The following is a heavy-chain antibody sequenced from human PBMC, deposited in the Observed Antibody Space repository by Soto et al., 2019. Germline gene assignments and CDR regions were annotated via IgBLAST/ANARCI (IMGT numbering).Heavy chain of an antibody. CDR3: ARGLAVAAYYYYGMDV. CDR2: INHSGST. D-gene: IGHD2-15*01. V-gene: IGHV4-34*01. CDR1: GGSFSGYY. J-gene: IGHJ6*02. Sequence: SETLSLTCAVYGGSFSGYYWSWIRQPPGKGLEWIGEINHSGSTNYNPSLKSRVTISVDTSKNQFSLKLSSVTAADTAVYYCARGLAVAAYYYYGMDVWGQGTTVTVSS.